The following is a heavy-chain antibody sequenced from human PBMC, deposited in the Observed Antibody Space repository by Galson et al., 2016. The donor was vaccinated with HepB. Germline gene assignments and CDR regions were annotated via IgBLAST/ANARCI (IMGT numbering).Heavy chain of an antibody. J-gene: IGHJ6*02. CDR1: GYSFNSYG. Sequence: VKVSCKASGYSFNSYGLNWVRQAPGQGLEWMGWINTNTGNPTYAQGFTGRFVFSLDSSVSTAYLQISSLKAEDTAAYYCARVWRGGVIDTFYYYYYGMDVWGQGTTVTVSS. CDR2: INTNTGNP. D-gene: IGHD3-16*02. V-gene: IGHV7-4-1*02. CDR3: ARVWRGGVIDTFYYYYYGMDV.